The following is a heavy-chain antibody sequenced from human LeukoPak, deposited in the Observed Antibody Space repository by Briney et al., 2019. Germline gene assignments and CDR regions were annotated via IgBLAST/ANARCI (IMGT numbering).Heavy chain of an antibody. CDR1: GFTFTTYS. CDR2: ISSSSSYI. CDR3: ARDNYGDYGFDY. J-gene: IGHJ4*02. D-gene: IGHD4-17*01. Sequence: GGSLRLSCAASGFTFTTYSMNWVRQAPGKGLEWVSSISSSSSYIYYIDSVKGRFTISRDNAKNSLYLQMNSLRTEGTAVYYCARDNYGDYGFDYWGQGILVTVSS. V-gene: IGHV3-21*06.